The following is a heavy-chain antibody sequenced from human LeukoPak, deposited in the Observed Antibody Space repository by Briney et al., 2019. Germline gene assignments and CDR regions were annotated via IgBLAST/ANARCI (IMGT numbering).Heavy chain of an antibody. J-gene: IGHJ3*02. CDR3: ARDTPMTYCGGDCHNDAFDI. V-gene: IGHV4-59*01. CDR2: IYYRGST. CDR1: GGSISSYY. Sequence: TSETLSLTCTVAGGSISSYYWSWVRQPPGKGREWVGYIYYRGSTNYNPSLKRRVTISVDTSRNQFSLKLSSVTAADTAVYSCARDTPMTYCGGDCHNDAFDIWGQGTMVTVSS. D-gene: IGHD2-21*02.